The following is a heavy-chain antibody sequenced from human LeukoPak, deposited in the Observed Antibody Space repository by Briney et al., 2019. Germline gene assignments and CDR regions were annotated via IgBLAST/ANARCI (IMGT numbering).Heavy chain of an antibody. J-gene: IGHJ3*02. CDR2: IFPSGGEI. V-gene: IGHV3-23*01. CDR1: GFTFSTFA. CDR3: ARGRAIDI. D-gene: IGHD3-16*01. Sequence: GGSLRLSCAASGFTFSTFAMIWVRQPPGKGLEWVSSIFPSGGEIHYADSVRGRFTISRDNSKSTLSLQMNSLRVEDTAIYYCARGRAIDIWGRGTMVTVSS.